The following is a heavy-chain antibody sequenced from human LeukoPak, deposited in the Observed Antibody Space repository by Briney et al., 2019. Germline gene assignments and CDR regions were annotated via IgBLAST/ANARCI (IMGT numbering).Heavy chain of an antibody. D-gene: IGHD3-22*01. J-gene: IGHJ6*03. CDR2: INHSGST. V-gene: IGHV4-34*01. CDR1: GGSFSGYY. CDR3: ARIRRITMIVIYYYYYMDV. Sequence: SETLSLTCAVYGGSFSGYYWSWIRQPPGKGLEWIGEINHSGSTNYNPSLKSRVTISVDTSKNQFSLKLSSVTAADTAVYYCARIRRITMIVIYYYYYMDVWGKGTMVTVSS.